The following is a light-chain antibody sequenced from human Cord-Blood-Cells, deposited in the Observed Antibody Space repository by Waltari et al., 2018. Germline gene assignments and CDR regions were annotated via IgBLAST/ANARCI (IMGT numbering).Light chain of an antibody. V-gene: IGLV10-54*01. J-gene: IGLJ3*02. Sequence: QAGLTQPPSVSKGLRQTATLTSTGNSNNVGNQGAAWLQQNQGHPPKPLSYRNNNRPSGISEKLSASRSGNTASLTITGLQPEDEADYYCSAWDSSLSAWVFGGGTKLTVL. CDR3: SAWDSSLSAWV. CDR1: SNNVGNQG. CDR2: RNN.